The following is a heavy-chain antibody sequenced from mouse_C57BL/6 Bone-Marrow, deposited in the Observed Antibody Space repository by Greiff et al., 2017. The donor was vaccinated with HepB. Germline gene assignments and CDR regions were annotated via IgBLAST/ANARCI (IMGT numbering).Heavy chain of an antibody. CDR1: GYTFTDYY. V-gene: IGHV1-76*01. Sequence: VQLQQSGAELVRPGASVKLSCKASGYTFTDYYINWVKQRPGQGLEWIARIYPGSGNTYYNEKFKGKATLTEEKYSSTAYMQLRSLTSEDSAVYFCARGPYDGSSYYAMDYWGQGTSVTVSS. J-gene: IGHJ4*01. D-gene: IGHD2-3*01. CDR2: IYPGSGNT. CDR3: ARGPYDGSSYYAMDY.